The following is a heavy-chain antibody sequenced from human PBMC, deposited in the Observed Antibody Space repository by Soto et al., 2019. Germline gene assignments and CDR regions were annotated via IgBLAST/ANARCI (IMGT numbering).Heavy chain of an antibody. D-gene: IGHD6-19*01. CDR1: GFTFSSYW. CDR2: INSAGSST. J-gene: IGHJ5*02. V-gene: IGHV3-74*01. Sequence: EVQLVESGGGLVQPGGSLRLSCAASGFTFSSYWMHWVRQAPGKGLVWVSRINSAGSSTTYADSVKGRFTISRDNAKNTLYLQMNSRRAEDTAVYYCARDQSVAGPTTLFDPWGQGTLVTVSS. CDR3: ARDQSVAGPTTLFDP.